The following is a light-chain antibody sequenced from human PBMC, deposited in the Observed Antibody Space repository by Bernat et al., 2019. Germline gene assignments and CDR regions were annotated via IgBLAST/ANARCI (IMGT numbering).Light chain of an antibody. CDR2: GAS. CDR3: QQDYNLPET. CDR1: QSVSSSY. Sequence: PGEGVTLSCRASQSVSSSYLTWYQQKPGQAPRLLIYGASTRATSIPARFSGSGSGTDFTLTISSLQPEDFAVYYCQQDYNLPETFGQGTKVEIK. V-gene: IGKV3D-7*01. J-gene: IGKJ1*01.